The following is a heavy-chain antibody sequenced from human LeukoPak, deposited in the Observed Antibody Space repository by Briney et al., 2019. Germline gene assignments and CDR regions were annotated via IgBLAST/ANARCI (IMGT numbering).Heavy chain of an antibody. CDR2: ISASGVST. V-gene: IGHV3-23*01. D-gene: IGHD2-15*01. CDR3: AKRGGGTYDYCMDV. CDR1: GFSFPSFA. J-gene: IGHJ6*02. Sequence: GGSLRLSCAASGFSFPSFAMNWVRQAPGKGLEWDSGISASGVSTSYADSVKGRFTISRDNSKNTLYLQMNSLRAEDTAAYYCAKRGGGTYDYCMDVWGQGTTVTVSS.